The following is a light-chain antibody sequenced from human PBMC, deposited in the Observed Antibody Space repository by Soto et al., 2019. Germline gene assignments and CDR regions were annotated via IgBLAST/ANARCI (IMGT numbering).Light chain of an antibody. J-gene: IGLJ2*01. CDR1: SSDVGGYNY. CDR2: DVS. Sequence: QAVVTQPASVSGSPGQSITISCTGTSSDVGGYNYVSWYQQHPGKAPKLMIYDVSNRPSGVSNRFSGSKSGNTASLTISGLQAEDEADYYCNSYTTSGSMVFGGGTKLTVL. V-gene: IGLV2-14*01. CDR3: NSYTTSGSMV.